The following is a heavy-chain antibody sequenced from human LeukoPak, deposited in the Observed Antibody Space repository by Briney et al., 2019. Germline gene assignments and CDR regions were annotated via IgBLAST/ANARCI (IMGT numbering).Heavy chain of an antibody. CDR2: ISSSGSTI. V-gene: IGHV3-48*03. D-gene: IGHD3-16*02. Sequence: GGSLRLSCAASGFTFSSYEMNWVRQAPGKGLEWASYISSSGSTIYYADSVKGRFTISRDKSKATLYLQMNSLRAEDTAVYYCAIDYVWGSYRYSYQGLLDYWGQGTLVTVSS. J-gene: IGHJ4*02. CDR1: GFTFSSYE. CDR3: AIDYVWGSYRYSYQGLLDY.